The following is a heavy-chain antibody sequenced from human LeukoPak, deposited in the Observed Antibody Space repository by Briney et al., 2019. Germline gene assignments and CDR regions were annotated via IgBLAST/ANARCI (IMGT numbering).Heavy chain of an antibody. CDR2: INPSGGST. Sequence: ASVKVSCKASGYTFTSYYMHWVRQAPGQGLEWMGIINPSGGSTSYAQKFQGRVTMTRDMSTSTVYMEMSSLRSEDTAVYYCARDRSETHRGKNWFDPWGQGTLVTVSS. CDR3: ARDRSETHRGKNWFDP. J-gene: IGHJ5*02. D-gene: IGHD4-23*01. CDR1: GYTFTSYY. V-gene: IGHV1-46*01.